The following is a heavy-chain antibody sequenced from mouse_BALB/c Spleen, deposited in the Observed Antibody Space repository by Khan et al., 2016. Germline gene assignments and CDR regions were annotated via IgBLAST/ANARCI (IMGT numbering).Heavy chain of an antibody. CDR1: GYTFSSYW. CDR3: TPYGNYPMDY. Sequence: VQLKESGTVMARPGASVKMSCKASGYTFSSYWMHWVKQRPGQGLEWIGAIYPGKSDTTYNQKFKGKAKLTAVPSPSPAYMELSSLTNEDSAVYYCTPYGNYPMDYWGQGTSVTVSS. D-gene: IGHD2-1*01. J-gene: IGHJ4*01. CDR2: IYPGKSDT. V-gene: IGHV1-5*01.